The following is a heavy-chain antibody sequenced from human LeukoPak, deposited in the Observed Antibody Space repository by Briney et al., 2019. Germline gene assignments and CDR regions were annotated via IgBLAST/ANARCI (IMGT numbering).Heavy chain of an antibody. Sequence: SETLSLTCAVYGGSFSGYYWSWIRQPPGKGLEWIGYIYYSGSTNYNPSLKSRVTISVDTSKNQFSLKLSSVTAADTAVYYCARGASGLWFGELFPSLYYYYMDVWGKGTTVTISS. D-gene: IGHD3-10*01. CDR2: IYYSGST. J-gene: IGHJ6*03. V-gene: IGHV4-59*01. CDR3: ARGASGLWFGELFPSLYYYYMDV. CDR1: GGSFSGYY.